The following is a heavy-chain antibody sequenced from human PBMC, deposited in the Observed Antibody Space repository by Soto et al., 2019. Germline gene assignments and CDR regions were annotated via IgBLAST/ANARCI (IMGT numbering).Heavy chain of an antibody. CDR3: ARDVGYCSGGSCFTPNWFDP. CDR1: GGSISSSNW. V-gene: IGHV4-4*02. Sequence: SETLSLTCAVSGGSISSSNWWSWVRQPPGRGLEWIGEIYHSGSTNYNPSLKSRVTISVDKSKNQFSLKLSSVTAADTAVYYCARDVGYCSGGSCFTPNWFDPWGQGTLVTVSS. D-gene: IGHD2-15*01. J-gene: IGHJ5*02. CDR2: IYHSGST.